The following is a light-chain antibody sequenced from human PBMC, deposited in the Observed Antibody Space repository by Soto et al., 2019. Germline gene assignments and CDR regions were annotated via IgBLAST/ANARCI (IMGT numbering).Light chain of an antibody. J-gene: IGKJ4*01. CDR2: DAS. CDR3: QQRSNWPLT. CDR1: QSVSSY. V-gene: IGKV3-11*01. Sequence: EIVLTQSPAILSLSPGERATLSCRASQSVSSYLAWYQQKPGQAPRLLIYDASNRATGIPARFSGSGSGTDFTLTISSLEPEDFALYYCQQRSNWPLTFGGGTKVEIK.